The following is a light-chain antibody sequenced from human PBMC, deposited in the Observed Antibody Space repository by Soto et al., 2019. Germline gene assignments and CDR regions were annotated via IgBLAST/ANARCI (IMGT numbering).Light chain of an antibody. CDR3: CSSAGSDIFVV. CDR1: SSDVGKYNL. J-gene: IGLJ2*01. V-gene: IGLV2-23*02. Sequence: QSALTQPASVSGSPGQSITISCTGSSSDVGKYNLVSWYQWHPGKAPKLMIYEDSQRPSGVSNRFSGSKSGNTASLTISGRQAEDEAAYYCCSSAGSDIFVVFGGGTQLTVL. CDR2: EDS.